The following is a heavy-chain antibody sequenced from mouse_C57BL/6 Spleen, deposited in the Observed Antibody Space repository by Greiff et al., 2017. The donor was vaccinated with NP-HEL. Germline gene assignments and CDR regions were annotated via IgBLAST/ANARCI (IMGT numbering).Heavy chain of an antibody. J-gene: IGHJ4*01. V-gene: IGHV1-82*01. CDR2: IYPGDGDT. Sequence: QVQLQQSGPELVKPGASVKISCKASGYAFSSSWMNWVKQRPGKGLEWIGRIYPGDGDTNYNGKFKGKATLTADKSSSTAYMQLSSLTSEDSAVYFCAETAQATGAMDYWGQGTSVTVSS. CDR1: GYAFSSSW. CDR3: AETAQATGAMDY. D-gene: IGHD3-2*02.